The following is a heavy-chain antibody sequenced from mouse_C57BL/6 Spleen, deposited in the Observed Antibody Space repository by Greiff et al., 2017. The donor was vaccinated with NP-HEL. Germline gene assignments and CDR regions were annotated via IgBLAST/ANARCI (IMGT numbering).Heavy chain of an antibody. J-gene: IGHJ4*01. D-gene: IGHD2-1*01. V-gene: IGHV1-19*01. CDR3: ARGDYGNYFYAMDY. Sequence: VQLQQSGPVLVKPGASVKMSCKASGYTFTDYYMNWVKQSHGKSLEWIGVINPYNGGTSYNQKFKGKATLTVDKSSSTAYMELNSLTSEDSAVYYCARGDYGNYFYAMDYWGQGTSVTVSS. CDR1: GYTFTDYY. CDR2: INPYNGGT.